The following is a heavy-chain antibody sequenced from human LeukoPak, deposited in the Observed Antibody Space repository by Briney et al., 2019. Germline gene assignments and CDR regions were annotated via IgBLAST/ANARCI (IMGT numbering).Heavy chain of an antibody. CDR3: AKGGSWDIVVVVAADY. CDR1: GFTFSSYA. Sequence: PGGSLRLSCAASGFTFSSYAMSGVRQAPGKGLEWVSAISGSGGSTYYADSVKGRFTISRDNSKNTLYLQMNSLRAEDTAVYYCAKGGSWDIVVVVAADYWGQGTLVTVSS. V-gene: IGHV3-23*01. D-gene: IGHD2-15*01. CDR2: ISGSGGST. J-gene: IGHJ4*02.